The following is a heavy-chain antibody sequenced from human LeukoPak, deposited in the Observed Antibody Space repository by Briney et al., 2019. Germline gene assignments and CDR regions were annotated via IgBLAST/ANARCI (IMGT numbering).Heavy chain of an antibody. CDR2: IYPGDSDT. J-gene: IGHJ4*02. CDR3: ARGTYSSSWYLNY. V-gene: IGHV5-51*01. CDR1: GYSFTSYW. Sequence: GESLKISCEGSGYSFTSYWIGWVRQMPGKGLEWMGIIYPGDSDTRYSPSFQGQVTISADKSISTAYLQWSSLKASDTAMYYCARGTYSSSWYLNYWGQGTLVTVSS. D-gene: IGHD6-13*01.